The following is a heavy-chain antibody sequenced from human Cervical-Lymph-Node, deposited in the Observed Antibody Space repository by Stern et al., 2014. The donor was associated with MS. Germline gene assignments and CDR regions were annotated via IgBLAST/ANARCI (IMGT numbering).Heavy chain of an antibody. Sequence: VQLVQSGGGLVKPGGSLRLSCAASGFTFSRYTMTWVRQAPGKGLEWVSSISSTTTYIYYADSVKGRFTITRNDTKNSLYLQMNGLRAEDTAVYYCTRDLEYSSSLPFDFWGQGTLVTVSS. V-gene: IGHV3-21*01. CDR2: ISSTTTYI. CDR1: GFTFSRYT. D-gene: IGHD6-6*01. CDR3: TRDLEYSSSLPFDF. J-gene: IGHJ4*02.